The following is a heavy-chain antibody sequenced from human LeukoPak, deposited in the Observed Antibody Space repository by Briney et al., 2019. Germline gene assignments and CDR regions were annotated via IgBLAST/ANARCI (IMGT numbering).Heavy chain of an antibody. V-gene: IGHV3-11*04. CDR1: GFTFSDYY. D-gene: IGHD2-2*01. Sequence: GGSLRLSCAASGFTFSDYYMSWIRQAPGKGLEWVSYISSSGSTIYYADSVKGRFTISRDNAKNSLYLQMNSLRAEDTAVYYCAKYLVVAGAYGMDVWGQGTTVTVSS. CDR2: ISSSGSTI. J-gene: IGHJ6*02. CDR3: AKYLVVAGAYGMDV.